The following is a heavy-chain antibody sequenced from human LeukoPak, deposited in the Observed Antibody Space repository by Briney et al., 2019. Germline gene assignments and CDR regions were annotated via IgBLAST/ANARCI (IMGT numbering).Heavy chain of an antibody. D-gene: IGHD3-10*01. V-gene: IGHV1-46*01. J-gene: IGHJ4*02. CDR1: GYTFTSYY. CDR2: INPSGGST. CDR3: ARDISLLLWLGESAPAGLYFDY. Sequence: ASVKVSCKASGYTFTSYYMHWVRQAPGQGLEWMGIINPSGGSTSYAQKFQGRVTMTRDTSTSTVYMELSSLRSEDTAVYYCARDISLLLWLGESAPAGLYFDYWGQGTLVTVSS.